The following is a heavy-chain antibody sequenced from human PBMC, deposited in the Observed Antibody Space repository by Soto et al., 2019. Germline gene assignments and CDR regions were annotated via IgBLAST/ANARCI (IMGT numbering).Heavy chain of an antibody. V-gene: IGHV3-23*01. CDR2: ISGSGGST. CDR3: AKGLRWSGINAEFDY. D-gene: IGHD3-10*01. J-gene: IGHJ4*02. CDR1: GSTFSSYA. Sequence: LRLSCAASGSTFSSYAMSWVRQAPGKGLEWVSAISGSGGSTYYADSVKGRFTISRDNSKNTLYLQMNSLRAEDTAVYYCAKGLRWSGINAEFDYWGQGTLVTVSS.